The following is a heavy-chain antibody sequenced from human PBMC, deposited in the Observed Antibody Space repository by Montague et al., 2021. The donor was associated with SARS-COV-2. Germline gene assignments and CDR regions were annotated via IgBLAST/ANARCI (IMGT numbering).Heavy chain of an antibody. Sequence: SLRLSCAASGFTFSSYGMHWVRQAPGKGLEWVAVIWYDGSNKYYADSVKGRFTISRDNSKNTLYLQINSLRAEDTAVYYCARDFGILTGTAPEDYWGQGILVTVSS. CDR3: ARDFGILTGTAPEDY. V-gene: IGHV3-33*01. CDR2: IWYDGSNK. D-gene: IGHD3-9*01. CDR1: GFTFSSYG. J-gene: IGHJ4*02.